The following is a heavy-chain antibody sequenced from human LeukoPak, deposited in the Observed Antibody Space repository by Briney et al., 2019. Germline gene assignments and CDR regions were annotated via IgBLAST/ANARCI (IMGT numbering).Heavy chain of an antibody. CDR3: ARQPIRGGVDY. CDR1: GGSISSYY. V-gene: IGHV4-59*08. CDR2: IYYSGST. J-gene: IGHJ4*02. Sequence: SETLSLTCAVSGGSISSYYWSWIRQPPGKGLEWIGYIYYSGSTNYNPSLKSRVTISVDTSKNQFSLKLSSVTAADTAVYYCARQPIRGGVDYWGQGTLVTVSS. D-gene: IGHD3-10*01.